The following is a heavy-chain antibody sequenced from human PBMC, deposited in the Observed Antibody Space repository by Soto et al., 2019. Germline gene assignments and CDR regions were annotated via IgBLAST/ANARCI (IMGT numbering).Heavy chain of an antibody. V-gene: IGHV4-30-4*01. CDR2: IYYSGST. Sequence: QVQLQESGPGLVKPSQTLSLTCTVSGGSISSGDYYWNWIRQPPGKGLEWIGYIYYSGSTFYNPSLKSRVTISEDPSKNQFSLKLSSVTAADTAMYYCARGGVVVARALDIWGQGTMVTVSS. J-gene: IGHJ3*02. D-gene: IGHD2-15*01. CDR3: ARGGVVVARALDI. CDR1: GGSISSGDYY.